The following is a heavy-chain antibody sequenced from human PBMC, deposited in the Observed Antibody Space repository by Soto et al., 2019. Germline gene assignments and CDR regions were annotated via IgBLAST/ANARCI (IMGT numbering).Heavy chain of an antibody. CDR3: ARGHLWLED. CDR1: GVSISGFY. D-gene: IGHD3-3*01. V-gene: IGHV4-59*01. J-gene: IGHJ4*02. CDR2: IYYSGST. Sequence: QVQLQGSGPGLVRPSETLSLTCAVSGVSISGFYWSWIRQPPGKGLEYIGYIYYSGSTYYNPSLKSRVTVSLDTPKNQFPLKLTSVTAADTAIYYCARGHLWLEDWGQGTLVTVSS.